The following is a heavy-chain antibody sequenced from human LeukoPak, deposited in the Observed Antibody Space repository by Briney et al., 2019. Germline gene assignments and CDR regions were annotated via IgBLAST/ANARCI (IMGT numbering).Heavy chain of an antibody. Sequence: SETLSLTCTVSGASVSSGSSYWTWIRQPPGKGLEWIGYIYYSGSTHYNPSLKSRVTLSVDRSKDQFSLKLTSVTAADTAVYYCANRGSIADWYFDLWGRGTLVTVSS. V-gene: IGHV4-61*01. J-gene: IGHJ2*01. CDR2: IYYSGST. CDR1: GASVSSGSSY. D-gene: IGHD6-6*01. CDR3: ANRGSIADWYFDL.